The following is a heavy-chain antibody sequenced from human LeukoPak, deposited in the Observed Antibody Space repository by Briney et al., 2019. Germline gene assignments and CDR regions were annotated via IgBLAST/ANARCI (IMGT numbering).Heavy chain of an antibody. CDR2: IYSGGTI. D-gene: IGHD3-22*01. V-gene: IGHV3-53*01. J-gene: IGHJ4*02. Sequence: GGSLRLSCAASGFTVSSNYMAWVRQAPGKGLEWVSVIYSGGTIYYADSVKGRFTISRDNSKNTLYLQMNSLRAEDTAVYYCVREGSYDGSTTWYFDYWGQGTLLTVSS. CDR1: GFTVSSNY. CDR3: VREGSYDGSTTWYFDY.